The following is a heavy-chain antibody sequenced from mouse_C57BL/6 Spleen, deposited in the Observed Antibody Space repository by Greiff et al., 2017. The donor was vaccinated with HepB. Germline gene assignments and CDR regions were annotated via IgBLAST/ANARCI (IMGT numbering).Heavy chain of an antibody. V-gene: IGHV1-15*01. D-gene: IGHD2-5*01. J-gene: IGHJ3*01. Sequence: QVQLKESGAELVRPGASVTLSCKASGYTFTDYEMHWVKQTPVHGLEWIGAIDPETGGTAYNQKFKGKAILTADKSSSTAYMELRSLTSEDSAVYYCYYYSKAWFAYWGQGTLVTVSA. CDR1: GYTFTDYE. CDR3: YYYSKAWFAY. CDR2: IDPETGGT.